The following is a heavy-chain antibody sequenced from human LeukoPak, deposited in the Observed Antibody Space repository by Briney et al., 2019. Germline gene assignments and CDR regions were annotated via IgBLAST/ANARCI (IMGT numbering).Heavy chain of an antibody. J-gene: IGHJ4*02. CDR1: GLSFSGQW. CDR2: IKYDGSEK. D-gene: IGHD1/OR15-1a*01. CDR3: AFNNDFKY. Sequence: PGGSLRLFCTASGLSFSGQWMNWVRQSPGQGLEWVANIKYDGSEKYYVDSVKGRFTISREDAKNSLSLQMDSVRPEDTAVYYCAFNNDFKYWGQGTLVIVSS. V-gene: IGHV3-7*01.